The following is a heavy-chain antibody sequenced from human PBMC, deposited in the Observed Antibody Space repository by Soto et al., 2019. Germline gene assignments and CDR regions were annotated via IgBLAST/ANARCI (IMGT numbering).Heavy chain of an antibody. CDR2: IYHSGST. V-gene: IGHV4-30-2*01. CDR1: GASISSGGYS. D-gene: IGHD1-1*01. J-gene: IGHJ5*02. Sequence: LSLTCAVSGASISSGGYSWNWIRQPLGKGLEWIGYIYHSGSTYYNPSLKSRVTISVDKSKNQFSLKLTSVTAADTAVYYCARDQLEGNWFDPWGQGTLVTDS. CDR3: ARDQLEGNWFDP.